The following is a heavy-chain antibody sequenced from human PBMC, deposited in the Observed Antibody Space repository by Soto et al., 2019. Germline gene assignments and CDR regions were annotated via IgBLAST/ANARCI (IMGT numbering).Heavy chain of an antibody. Sequence: GASVKVSCTASGYTFTSYAMHWVRQAPGQRLEWMAWINAGNGNIKYSQKFQGQVTISADKSVRTAYLQWSSLKASDTAIYYCARPADGFYYLLEYWGQGTPVTVSS. J-gene: IGHJ4*02. CDR1: GYTFTSYA. V-gene: IGHV1-3*01. D-gene: IGHD3-22*01. CDR3: ARPADGFYYLLEY. CDR2: INAGNGNI.